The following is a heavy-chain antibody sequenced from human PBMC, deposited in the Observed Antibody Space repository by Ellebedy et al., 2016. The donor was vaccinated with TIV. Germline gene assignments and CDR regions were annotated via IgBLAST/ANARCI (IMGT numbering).Heavy chain of an antibody. CDR1: DSSISSYY. CDR3: ARRETLRGVKGLYNWFDP. J-gene: IGHJ5*02. Sequence: MPSETLSLTCTVSDSSISSYYWSLIRQPPGKGLEWIGYIYYSGNTNYNPSLKGRVAISVDPSKNQFSLKLTSMTAADTAVYYCARRETLRGVKGLYNWFDPWGQGTLVTVSS. D-gene: IGHD3-10*01. V-gene: IGHV4-59*08. CDR2: IYYSGNT.